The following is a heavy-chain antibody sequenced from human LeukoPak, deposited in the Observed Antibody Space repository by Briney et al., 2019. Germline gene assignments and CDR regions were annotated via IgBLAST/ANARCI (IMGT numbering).Heavy chain of an antibody. CDR1: GFTFSSYA. V-gene: IGHV3-30*04. CDR3: ARGRGSYYFDY. J-gene: IGHJ4*02. CDR2: ISYDGSNK. D-gene: IGHD1-26*01. Sequence: GGSLRLSCAASGFTFSSYAMHWVRQAPGKGLEWVAVISYDGSNKYYADSVKGRFTISRDNSKNTLYLQMNSLRAEDTAVYYCARGRGSYYFDYWGQGTLVTVSS.